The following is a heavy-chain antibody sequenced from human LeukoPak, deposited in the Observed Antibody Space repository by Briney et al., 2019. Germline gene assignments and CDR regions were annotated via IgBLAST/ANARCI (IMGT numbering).Heavy chain of an antibody. CDR3: ARVRWSSYGAFDI. J-gene: IGHJ3*02. CDR1: GGSISSGSYY. Sequence: SETLSLTCTVSGGSISSGSYYWSWIRQPAGKGLEWIGRIYTSGSTNYNPSLKSRVTISVDTSKNQFSLKLSSVTAADTAVYYCARVRWSSYGAFDIWGQGTMVTVSS. D-gene: IGHD5-18*01. CDR2: IYTSGST. V-gene: IGHV4-61*02.